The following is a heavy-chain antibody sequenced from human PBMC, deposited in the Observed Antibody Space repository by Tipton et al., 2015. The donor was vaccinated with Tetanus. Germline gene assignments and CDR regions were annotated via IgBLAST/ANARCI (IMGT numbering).Heavy chain of an antibody. Sequence: QLVQSGGGLIHPGRSLRLTCGGSGFTVSSSYMHWVRQAPGKGLEWVAVIYTGGSTYYADSVRGRFTISRDSAKNTLYLQMNSLRPDDTSIYYCARRSLTNYGLDVWGQGTTVTVSS. V-gene: IGHV3-53*01. D-gene: IGHD1/OR15-1a*01. CDR2: IYTGGST. CDR1: GFTVSSSY. J-gene: IGHJ6*02. CDR3: ARRSLTNYGLDV.